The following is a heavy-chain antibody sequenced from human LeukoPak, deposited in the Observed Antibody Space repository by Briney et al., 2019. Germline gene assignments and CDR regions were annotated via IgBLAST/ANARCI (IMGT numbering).Heavy chain of an antibody. CDR3: ARGKQDMAPMSIDY. J-gene: IGHJ4*02. D-gene: IGHD5-24*01. CDR2: SSSGGSTI. CDR1: GFSFNTYA. V-gene: IGHV3-48*01. Sequence: GGSLRLSCAASGFSFNTYAMNWVRQAPGKGLEWISYSSSGGSTIYYADSVRGRFTISRDNARKSLYLQMNSLRAEDTAVYYCARGKQDMAPMSIDYWGQGTLITVSS.